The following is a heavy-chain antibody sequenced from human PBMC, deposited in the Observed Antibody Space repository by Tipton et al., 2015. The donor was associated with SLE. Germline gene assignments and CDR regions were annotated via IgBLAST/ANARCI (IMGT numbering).Heavy chain of an antibody. V-gene: IGHV4-39*07. Sequence: TLSLTCTVSGGSISSSSYYWGWIRQPPGKGLERIGSIYYSGSTYYNPSLKSRVTISADKSISTAYLQWSSLKASDTAMYYCARRGIADAFDIWGQGTMVTVSS. CDR1: GGSISSSSYY. D-gene: IGHD2/OR15-2a*01. CDR3: ARRGIADAFDI. J-gene: IGHJ3*02. CDR2: IYYSGST.